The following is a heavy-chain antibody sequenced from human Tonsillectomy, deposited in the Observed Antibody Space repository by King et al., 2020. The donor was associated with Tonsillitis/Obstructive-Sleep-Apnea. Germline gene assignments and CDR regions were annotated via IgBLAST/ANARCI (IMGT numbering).Heavy chain of an antibody. CDR2: FYYNGNT. J-gene: IGHJ5*02. D-gene: IGHD3-22*01. V-gene: IGHV4-59*01. CDR1: GGSISSYY. Sequence: QLQESGPGLVKPSETLSLTCNVSGGSISSYYWSWIRQPPGKGLEWFGYFYYNGNTNYNPSLKSRVTISVEKSKNQLSLKLSSVTAADTAVYYCARGYYYDSGWFDPWGQGTLVTVSS. CDR3: ARGYYYDSGWFDP.